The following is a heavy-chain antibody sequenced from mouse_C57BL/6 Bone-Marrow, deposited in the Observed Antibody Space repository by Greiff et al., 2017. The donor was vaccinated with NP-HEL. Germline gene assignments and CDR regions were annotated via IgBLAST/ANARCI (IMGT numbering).Heavy chain of an antibody. V-gene: IGHV5-17*01. CDR1: GFTFSDYG. Sequence: EVKLMESGGGLVKPGGSLKLSCAASGFTFSDYGMHWVRQAPEKGLEWVAYISSGSSTIYYADTVKGRFTISRDNAKNTLFLQMTSLRSEDTAMYYCAREDYGSSYVAWFAYWGQGTLVTVSA. D-gene: IGHD1-1*01. CDR2: ISSGSSTI. J-gene: IGHJ3*01. CDR3: AREDYGSSYVAWFAY.